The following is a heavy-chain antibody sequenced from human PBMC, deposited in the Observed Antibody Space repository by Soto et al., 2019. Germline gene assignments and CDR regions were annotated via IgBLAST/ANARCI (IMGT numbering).Heavy chain of an antibody. J-gene: IGHJ4*02. V-gene: IGHV3-30*18. Sequence: GGSLRLSCAASGFTFSNYGMYWVRQAPGKGLEWVAVISYDGSNKYYADSVKGRFTISRDNSKNTLYLQMNSLRAEDTAVYYCAKDSDEPTYCGGDCYHDYWGQGTLVTV. CDR3: AKDSDEPTYCGGDCYHDY. D-gene: IGHD2-21*02. CDR2: ISYDGSNK. CDR1: GFTFSNYG.